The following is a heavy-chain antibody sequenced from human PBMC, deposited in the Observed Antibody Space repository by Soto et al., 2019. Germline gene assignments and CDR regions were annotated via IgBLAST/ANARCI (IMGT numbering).Heavy chain of an antibody. Sequence: QVQLQQWGAGLLKPSETLSLTCAVYGGSFSGYYWSWIRQPPGKGLEWIGEINHSGSTNYNPSLKSRVTISVDTSKNQFSLKLSSVTAADTAVYYCARGTKYLPTKYLRFPPGGAFDIWGQGTMVTVSS. CDR1: GGSFSGYY. CDR2: INHSGST. J-gene: IGHJ3*02. D-gene: IGHD4-17*01. V-gene: IGHV4-34*01. CDR3: ARGTKYLPTKYLRFPPGGAFDI.